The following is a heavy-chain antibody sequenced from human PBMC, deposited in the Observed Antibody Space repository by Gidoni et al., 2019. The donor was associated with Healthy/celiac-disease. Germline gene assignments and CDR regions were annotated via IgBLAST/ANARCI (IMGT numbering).Heavy chain of an antibody. CDR2: IYYSGST. CDR3: ARHEITIPKNWFDH. CDR1: GGSISRISYY. V-gene: IGHV4-39*01. J-gene: IGHJ5*02. D-gene: IGHD3-10*01. Sequence: QLQLQEAGPGLVKPSENLSLTCAVAGGSISRISYYWGGIRQPPGKRLEWIGSIYYSGSTYYNPSLKSRVTISVATSNNQFSLKLRTVTAADTAVYYCARHEITIPKNWFDHWGQGTLVTVSS.